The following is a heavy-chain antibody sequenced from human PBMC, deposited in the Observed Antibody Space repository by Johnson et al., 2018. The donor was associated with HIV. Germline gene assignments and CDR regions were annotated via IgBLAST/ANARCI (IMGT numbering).Heavy chain of an antibody. CDR1: GFTFNNYA. V-gene: IGHV3-7*01. CDR2: IKQDGSEK. Sequence: VQLVESGGGVVQPGRSVRLSCAASGFTFNNYAMHWVRQAPGKGLEWVANIKQDGSEKYYVDSVKGRFTISRDNAKNSLYLQMNSLRAEDTAVHYCARDLADHDDILTGYYTDAFDIWGQGTMVTVSS. CDR3: ARDLADHDDILTGYYTDAFDI. D-gene: IGHD3-9*01. J-gene: IGHJ3*02.